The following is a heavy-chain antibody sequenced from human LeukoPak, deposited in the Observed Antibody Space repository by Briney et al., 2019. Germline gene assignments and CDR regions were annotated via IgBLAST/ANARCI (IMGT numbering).Heavy chain of an antibody. D-gene: IGHD4-23*01. V-gene: IGHV3-23*01. Sequence: GGSLRLSCAASRFTFSSYAMSWVRQAPGKGLEWVSTISGSGGSTYYADSVKGRFTISRENSKNRLYLQMNSLRAEDTAVYYCARAEGYGGELDSWGQGTLVTVSS. J-gene: IGHJ4*02. CDR3: ARAEGYGGELDS. CDR2: ISGSGGST. CDR1: RFTFSSYA.